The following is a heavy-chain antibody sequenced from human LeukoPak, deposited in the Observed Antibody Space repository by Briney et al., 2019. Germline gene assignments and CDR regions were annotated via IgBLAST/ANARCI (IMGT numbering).Heavy chain of an antibody. J-gene: IGHJ6*02. CDR3: ARVGGTNYYYYGMDV. CDR2: IYYSGST. D-gene: IGHD1-26*01. V-gene: IGHV4-59*01. CDR1: GGSISNYY. Sequence: SETLSLTCTVSGGSISNYYWSWIRQPPGKGLEWIGYIYYSGSTNYNPSLKSRVTISVDTSKNQFSLKLSSVTAADTAMYYCARVGGTNYYYYGMDVWGQGTTVTVSS.